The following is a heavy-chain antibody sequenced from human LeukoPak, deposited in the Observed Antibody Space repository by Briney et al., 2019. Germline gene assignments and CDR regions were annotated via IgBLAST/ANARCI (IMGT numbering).Heavy chain of an antibody. Sequence: GGSLRLSCAASGFTFSSYAMSWVRQAPGKGLEWVSAISGSGGSTYYADSVKGRFTISRDNSKNTLYLQMNSLRAEDTAVYYCAKEGVPYDILTGYFDNWFDPWGQGTLVTVSS. CDR2: ISGSGGST. CDR1: GFTFSSYA. CDR3: AKEGVPYDILTGYFDNWFDP. D-gene: IGHD3-9*01. J-gene: IGHJ5*02. V-gene: IGHV3-23*01.